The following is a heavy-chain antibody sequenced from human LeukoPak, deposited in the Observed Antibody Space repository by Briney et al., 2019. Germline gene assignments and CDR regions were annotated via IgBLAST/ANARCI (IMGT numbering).Heavy chain of an antibody. CDR1: GFTFHDYD. CDR2: LHTAGDA. Sequence: GGSLRLSCAASGFTFHDYDMHWVRQVTGKGLEWVSSLHTAGDAHYSVSVRGRFIISRDRSKTSFYLQMNSLRAEDSAMYYCSRGGQRAGYAFDIWGQGTVVTVSS. CDR3: SRGGQRAGYAFDI. V-gene: IGHV3-13*01. J-gene: IGHJ3*02.